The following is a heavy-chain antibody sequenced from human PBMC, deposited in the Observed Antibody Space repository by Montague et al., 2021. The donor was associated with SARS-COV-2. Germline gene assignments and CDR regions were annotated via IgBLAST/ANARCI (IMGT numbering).Heavy chain of an antibody. CDR1: GSSVRSDYY. CDR2: SSHKGIT. CDR3: ARYSPLGFESPDTFDI. J-gene: IGHJ3*02. D-gene: IGHD3-9*01. V-gene: IGHV4-38-2*02. Sequence: SETLSLTCTVSGSSVRSDYYWAWIRQSPGKGLEWIGSSSHKGITDYNPSLRSRVALSDDTSKNQISLKLTSVAAADTAVYYCARYSPLGFESPDTFDIWGRGTMVTVSS.